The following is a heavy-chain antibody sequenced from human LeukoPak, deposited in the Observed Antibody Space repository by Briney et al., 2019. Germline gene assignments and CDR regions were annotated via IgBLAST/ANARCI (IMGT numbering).Heavy chain of an antibody. CDR2: ISYGGSNK. J-gene: IGHJ4*02. CDR3: AKXVYYDILTFDY. CDR1: GFTFSSYG. Sequence: GGSLRLSRAASGFTFSSYGMHWVRQAPGKGLEWVAVISYGGSNKYYADSVKGRFTISRDNSKNTLYLQMNSLRAEDTAVYYCAKXVYYDILTFDYWGQGTLVTVSS. V-gene: IGHV3-30*18. D-gene: IGHD3-9*01.